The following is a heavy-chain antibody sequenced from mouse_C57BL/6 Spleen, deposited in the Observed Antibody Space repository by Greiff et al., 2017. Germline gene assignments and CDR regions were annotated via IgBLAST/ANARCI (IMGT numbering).Heavy chain of an antibody. CDR2: IHPNSGST. CDR3: AVYYDYVSFDY. J-gene: IGHJ2*01. Sequence: QVQLKQPGAELVKPGASVKLSCKASGYTFTSYWMHWVKQRPGQGLEWIGMIHPNSGSTNYNEKFKSKATLTVEKSSSTAYMQLSSLTSKDSAVYYCAVYYDYVSFDYWGQGTTLTVSS. V-gene: IGHV1-64*01. CDR1: GYTFTSYW. D-gene: IGHD2-4*01.